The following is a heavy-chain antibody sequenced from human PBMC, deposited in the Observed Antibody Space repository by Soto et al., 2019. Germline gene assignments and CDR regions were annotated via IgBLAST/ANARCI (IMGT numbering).Heavy chain of an antibody. D-gene: IGHD1-26*01. CDR1: GFSFRDYW. V-gene: IGHV3-7*05. CDR2: MNQAGSEK. J-gene: IGHJ4*02. CDR3: ARQHSGSYYFDY. Sequence: GGSLRLSCGASGFSFRDYWMTWVRQAPGKGLEWVANMNQAGSEKNYVDSVKGRFIISRDNAQNSLYLQTDSLRAEDTAVYYCARQHSGSYYFDYWGLGTLVTVSS.